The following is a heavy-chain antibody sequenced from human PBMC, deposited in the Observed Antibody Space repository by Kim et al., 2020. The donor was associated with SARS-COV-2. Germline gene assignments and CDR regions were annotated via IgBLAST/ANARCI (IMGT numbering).Heavy chain of an antibody. CDR2: ISYDGSNK. CDR1: GFTFSSYG. V-gene: IGHV3-33*05. J-gene: IGHJ2*01. D-gene: IGHD6-19*01. Sequence: GGSLRLSCAASGFTFSSYGMHWVRQAPGKGLEWVAVISYDGSNKYYADSVKGRFTISRDNSKNTLYLQMNSLRAEDTAVYYCARGAGTIAVAGTGIDWY. CDR3: ARGAGTIAVAGTGIDWY.